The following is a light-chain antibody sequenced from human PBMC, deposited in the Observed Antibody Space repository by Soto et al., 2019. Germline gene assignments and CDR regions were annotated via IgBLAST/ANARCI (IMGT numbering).Light chain of an antibody. CDR2: GAS. Sequence: EIVMTQSPATLSVSPGERATLSCRASQSVSSNLAWYQQKPGQAPRLLIYGASTRATGIPDRFSASGSGTDFTLTISRLEPEDFAVYYCQQYSNAPLTFGQGTKVDNK. CDR3: QQYSNAPLT. V-gene: IGKV3D-15*01. J-gene: IGKJ1*01. CDR1: QSVSSN.